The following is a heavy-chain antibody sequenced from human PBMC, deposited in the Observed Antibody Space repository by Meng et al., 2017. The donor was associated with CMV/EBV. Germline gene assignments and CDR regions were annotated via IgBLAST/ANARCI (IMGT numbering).Heavy chain of an antibody. D-gene: IGHD1-20*01. J-gene: IGHJ4*02. V-gene: IGHV3-30*02. CDR3: AKHNWKSVEFFDY. Sequence: ASGFNCSNYGMHWVRQAPGKGLEWVAFIRYDGSNQRYADSVKGRFTISRDNSKNTLYLQMSSLRPEDTAVYFCAKHNWKSVEFFDYWGLGTLVTVSS. CDR2: IRYDGSNQ. CDR1: GFNCSNYG.